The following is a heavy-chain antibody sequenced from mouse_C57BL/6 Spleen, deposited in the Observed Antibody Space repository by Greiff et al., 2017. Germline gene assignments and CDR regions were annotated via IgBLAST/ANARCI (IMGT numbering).Heavy chain of an antibody. CDR3: ARQGLERGDFDY. J-gene: IGHJ2*01. D-gene: IGHD3-3*01. Sequence: EVQRVESGGGLVKPGGSLKLSCAASGFTFSSYTMSWVRQTPEKRLEWVATISGGGGNTYYPDSVKGRFTISRDNAKNTLYLQMSRLRSEDTALYYCARQGLERGDFDYWGQGTTLTVSS. V-gene: IGHV5-9*01. CDR2: ISGGGGNT. CDR1: GFTFSSYT.